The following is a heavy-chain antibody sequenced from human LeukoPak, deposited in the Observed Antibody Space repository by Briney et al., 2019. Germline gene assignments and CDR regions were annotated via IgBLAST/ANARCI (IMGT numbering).Heavy chain of an antibody. CDR2: ISYDGSNK. Sequence: GRSLRLSCAASGFTFSSYGMHWVRQAPGKGLGWVAVISYDGSNKYYADSVKGRFTISRDNSKNTLYLQMNSLRAEDTAVYYCAKEPYCSSTSCIGEYFQRWGQGTLVTVSS. V-gene: IGHV3-30*18. D-gene: IGHD2-2*01. CDR3: AKEPYCSSTSCIGEYFQR. J-gene: IGHJ1*01. CDR1: GFTFSSYG.